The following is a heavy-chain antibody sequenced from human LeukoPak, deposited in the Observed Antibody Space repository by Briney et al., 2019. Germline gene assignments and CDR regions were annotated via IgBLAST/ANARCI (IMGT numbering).Heavy chain of an antibody. CDR2: IYTSGST. CDR1: GGSISSYY. Sequence: SETLSLTCTVSGGSISSYYWSWIRQPPGKGLEWIGYIYTSGSTNYNPSLKSRVTISVDTSKNQFSLKLSSVTAADTAVYYCARVVVARLTTIYYYYYYMDVWGKGTTVTVSS. D-gene: IGHD2-21*01. V-gene: IGHV4-4*09. CDR3: ARVVVARLTTIYYYYYYMDV. J-gene: IGHJ6*03.